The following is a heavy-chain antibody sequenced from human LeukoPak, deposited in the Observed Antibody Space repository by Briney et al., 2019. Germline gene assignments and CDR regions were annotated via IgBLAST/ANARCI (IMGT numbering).Heavy chain of an antibody. CDR2: ISGSGVST. Sequence: GGSLRLSCAASGFTFSSYAMSWVRQAPGKGLEWVSAISGSGVSTYHADSVKGRFTISRDNSKNTLYLQMNSMRAEDTAVYYCAKEGVGRYCSGGSCFETNWFDPWGQGTLVTVSS. CDR3: AKEGVGRYCSGGSCFETNWFDP. D-gene: IGHD2-15*01. CDR1: GFTFSSYA. V-gene: IGHV3-23*01. J-gene: IGHJ5*02.